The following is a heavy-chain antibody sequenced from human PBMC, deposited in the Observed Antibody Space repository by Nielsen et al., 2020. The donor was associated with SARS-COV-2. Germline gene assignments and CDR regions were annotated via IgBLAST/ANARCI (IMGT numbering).Heavy chain of an antibody. CDR3: ARETLDHTSSFIDH. Sequence: GESLKISCAASGFTFSSYGMHWVRQAPGKGLEWMAIISYDGSNEHYADSVKGRFTVSRDNSKDTLHLEMRSLNFDDTAVYYCARETLDHTSSFIDHWGQGTLVTVSS. J-gene: IGHJ5*02. CDR1: GFTFSSYG. D-gene: IGHD1-14*01. CDR2: ISYDGSNE. V-gene: IGHV3-30*03.